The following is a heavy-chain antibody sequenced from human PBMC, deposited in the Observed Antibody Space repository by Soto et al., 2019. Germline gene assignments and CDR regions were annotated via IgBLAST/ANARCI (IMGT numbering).Heavy chain of an antibody. CDR2: INQDGNNK. Sequence: GGSLRLSCAASGFTFSSYSMNWVRQAPGKGPEWVASINQDGNNKQYVDSVKGRFTISRDNAENSLYLQMNSLRDEDTAVYYCARDTQDDFWSGYYRDYWGQGTLVTVSS. CDR1: GFTFSSYS. CDR3: ARDTQDDFWSGYYRDY. V-gene: IGHV3-7*01. J-gene: IGHJ4*02. D-gene: IGHD3-3*01.